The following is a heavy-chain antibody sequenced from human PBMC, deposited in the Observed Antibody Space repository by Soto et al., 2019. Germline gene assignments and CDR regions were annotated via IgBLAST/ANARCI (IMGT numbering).Heavy chain of an antibody. J-gene: IGHJ4*02. D-gene: IGHD6-13*01. CDR2: ISGSGDST. Sequence: EVQLLESGGGLVQPGGSLRLSCAASGFTFSNYAMNWVRQAPGKGLEWVSAISGSGDSTYYADSVKGRFTIFRDNSKNTLYLQMNSLRAEDTAVYYCARRSSSWYFDYWGQGTLVTVSS. CDR1: GFTFSNYA. V-gene: IGHV3-23*01. CDR3: ARRSSSWYFDY.